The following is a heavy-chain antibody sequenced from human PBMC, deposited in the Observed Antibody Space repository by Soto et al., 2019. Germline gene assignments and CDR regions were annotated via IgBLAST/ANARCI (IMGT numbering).Heavy chain of an antibody. V-gene: IGHV3-9*01. J-gene: IGHJ4*02. CDR2: ISWNGGSI. Sequence: EVQLVESGGGLVQPGRSLRLSCAASGFTFDDYAMHWVRQAPGKGLEWVSGISWNGGSIGYADSVKGRFTISRDNAKNSLYLQMNSLRAEDTALYYCAKGGEWLRWVAPDYWGQGTLVTVSS. CDR1: GFTFDDYA. D-gene: IGHD5-12*01. CDR3: AKGGEWLRWVAPDY.